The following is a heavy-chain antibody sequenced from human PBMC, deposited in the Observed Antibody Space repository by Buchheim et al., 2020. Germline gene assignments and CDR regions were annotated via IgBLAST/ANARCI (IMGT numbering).Heavy chain of an antibody. D-gene: IGHD2-15*01. V-gene: IGHV3-7*01. Sequence: EVQLVESGGGLVQPGGSLRLSCAASGFTFSSYWMSWVRQAPGKGLEWVANIKHDGSVKYYVDSVKGRFTVSRDNAKGSLYLHMSSLRVEDTAVDDWARDQQCSGGICAFDYWGQGTL. CDR1: GFTFSSYW. J-gene: IGHJ4*02. CDR2: IKHDGSVK. CDR3: ARDQQCSGGICAFDY.